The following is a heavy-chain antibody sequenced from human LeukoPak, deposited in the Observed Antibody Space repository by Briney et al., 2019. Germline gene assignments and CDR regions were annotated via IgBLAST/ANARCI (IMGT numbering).Heavy chain of an antibody. Sequence: SETLSLTCTVSGGSISSSSYYWGWIRQPPGKGLEWIGSIYYSGSTYYNPSLKSRVTISVDTSKNQFSLKLSSVTAADTAVYYCARGVKRGYSYGTGYFDYWGQGTLVTVSS. CDR2: IYYSGST. CDR3: ARGVKRGYSYGTGYFDY. CDR1: GGSISSSSYY. V-gene: IGHV4-39*07. D-gene: IGHD5-18*01. J-gene: IGHJ4*02.